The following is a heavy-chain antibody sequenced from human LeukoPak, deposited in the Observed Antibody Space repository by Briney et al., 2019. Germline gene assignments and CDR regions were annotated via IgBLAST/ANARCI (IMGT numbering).Heavy chain of an antibody. V-gene: IGHV3-7*05. Sequence: GGSLRLSCAASGFIFSNSWMTWVRQAPGKGLEWVANIKGDGSEKEYVESVRGRFTISRDNAKNSLYLQMNSLRAEDTAVYYCATNAGWFRLDSWGQGALVTVSS. J-gene: IGHJ4*02. CDR1: GFIFSNSW. D-gene: IGHD2-15*01. CDR2: IKGDGSEK. CDR3: ATNAGWFRLDS.